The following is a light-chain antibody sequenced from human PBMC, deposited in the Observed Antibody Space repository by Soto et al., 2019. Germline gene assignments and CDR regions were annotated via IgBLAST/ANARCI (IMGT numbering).Light chain of an antibody. J-gene: IGKJ1*01. V-gene: IGKV3-20*01. Sequence: EIVLTQSPGTLTLSPGERATLSCRASQSVSSSYLAWYQQKADQAPSLLIYGASSRATGITDSFSGSGSVADFTITISRLAPEDFVVSYFQQYGSSPWTFGQGTKVEIK. CDR2: GAS. CDR1: QSVSSSY. CDR3: QQYGSSPWT.